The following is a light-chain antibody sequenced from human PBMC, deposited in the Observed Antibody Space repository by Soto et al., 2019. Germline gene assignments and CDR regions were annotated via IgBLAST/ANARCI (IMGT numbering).Light chain of an antibody. CDR1: QGINSF. V-gene: IGKV1-9*01. CDR3: QQLKAFPYT. Sequence: DIQLTQSPSFLSASVGDRVSITCRASQGINSFLAWYQQKPGKAPKLLIYSASTLQRGVPSRFSGSGSGTEFTITISSLKPEDFATYYCQQLKAFPYTFGQGTKLEIK. J-gene: IGKJ2*01. CDR2: SAS.